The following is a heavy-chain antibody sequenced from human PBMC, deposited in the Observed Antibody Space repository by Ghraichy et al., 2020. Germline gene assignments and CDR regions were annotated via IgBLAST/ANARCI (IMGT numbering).Heavy chain of an antibody. CDR1: GFSLSTSGVG. V-gene: IGHV2-5*02. Sequence: SGPTLVKPTQTLTLTCTFSGFSLSTSGVGVGWIRQPPGKALEWLALIYWDDDKRYSPSLKSRLTITKDTSKNQVVLTMTNMDPVDTATYYCAHGPEWLFSLDAFDIWGQGTMVTVSS. J-gene: IGHJ3*02. D-gene: IGHD3-3*01. CDR3: AHGPEWLFSLDAFDI. CDR2: IYWDDDK.